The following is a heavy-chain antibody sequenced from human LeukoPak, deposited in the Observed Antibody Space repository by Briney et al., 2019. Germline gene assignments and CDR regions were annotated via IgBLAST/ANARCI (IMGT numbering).Heavy chain of an antibody. J-gene: IGHJ5*02. CDR1: GFTFNDYA. D-gene: IGHD6-19*01. V-gene: IGHV3-9*01. CDR2: ISWNSGYI. Sequence: GGSLRLSCAASGFTFNDYAMHWVRQPPGKGLEWLSIISWNSGYIGYADSVKGRFTVSRDNTEDSVYLQMNSLRPVDTAFYFCAKVRGTYSSGFFFDPWGQGTLVTVSS. CDR3: AKVRGTYSSGFFFDP.